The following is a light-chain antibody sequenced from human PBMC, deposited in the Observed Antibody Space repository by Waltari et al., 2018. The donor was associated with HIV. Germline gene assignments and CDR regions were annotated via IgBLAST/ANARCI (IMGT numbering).Light chain of an antibody. CDR2: EVT. J-gene: IGLJ3*02. Sequence: QSALTQPASVSGSPGQSITISCTGTNSDVGNYNLVSWYRQHPDQATKLLIFEVTRRPARVSDRFSGSKSGNTASPTISGLQAEDEADYYCCSYAGSDTLVFGGGTKLTVL. V-gene: IGLV2-23*02. CDR1: NSDVGNYNL. CDR3: CSYAGSDTLV.